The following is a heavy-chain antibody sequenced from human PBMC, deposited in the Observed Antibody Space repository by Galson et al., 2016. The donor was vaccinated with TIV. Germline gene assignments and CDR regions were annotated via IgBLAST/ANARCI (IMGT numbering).Heavy chain of an antibody. Sequence: SVKVSCKASGYTFTSHTMHWVRQAPGQRLEWMGWINVGNGNTKYVQKFKGRVTITSDTSARIAYMELSTLTSEDTAMYYCARDRLGAKGAFDIWGQGTLATVSS. CDR3: ARDRLGAKGAFDI. J-gene: IGHJ3*02. CDR1: GYTFTSHT. D-gene: IGHD3-16*01. V-gene: IGHV1-3*01. CDR2: INVGNGNT.